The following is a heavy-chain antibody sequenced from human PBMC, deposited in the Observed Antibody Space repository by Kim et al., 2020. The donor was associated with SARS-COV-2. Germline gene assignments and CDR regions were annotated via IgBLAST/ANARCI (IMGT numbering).Heavy chain of an antibody. J-gene: IGHJ4*02. CDR2: K. Sequence: KYYADSVKGRFTISRDNSKNTLYLQMNSLRAEDTAVYYCARALWELLIDYWGQGTLVTVSS. D-gene: IGHD1-26*01. CDR3: ARALWELLIDY. V-gene: IGHV3-33*01.